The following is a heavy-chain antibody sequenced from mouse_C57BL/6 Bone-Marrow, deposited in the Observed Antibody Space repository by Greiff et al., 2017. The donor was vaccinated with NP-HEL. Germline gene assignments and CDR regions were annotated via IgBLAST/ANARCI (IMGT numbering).Heavy chain of an antibody. V-gene: IGHV7-3*01. CDR3: ARYNSEPGITPYYAMDY. Sequence: DVQLVESGGGLVQPGGSLSLSCAASGFTFTDYYMSWVRQPPGKALEWLGFIRNKANGYTTEYSASVKGRFTISRDNSQSILYLQMNALRAEDSATYYCARYNSEPGITPYYAMDYWGKGTSVTVSS. D-gene: IGHD1-1*01. CDR1: GFTFTDYY. CDR2: IRNKANGYTT. J-gene: IGHJ4*01.